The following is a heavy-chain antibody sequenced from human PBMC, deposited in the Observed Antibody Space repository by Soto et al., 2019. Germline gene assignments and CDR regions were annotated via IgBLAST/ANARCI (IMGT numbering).Heavy chain of an antibody. CDR1: GFMFSSYA. Sequence: GSLRLSCAASGFMFSSYAMSWVRQAPGKGLEWVSGISDSGSSTNYADSVKGRVTISRDNAKSSVYLQMNSLRAEDTAVYYCAREGALKPFSSWGQGALVTVSS. V-gene: IGHV3-23*01. J-gene: IGHJ5*02. CDR2: ISDSGSST. CDR3: AREGALKPFSS.